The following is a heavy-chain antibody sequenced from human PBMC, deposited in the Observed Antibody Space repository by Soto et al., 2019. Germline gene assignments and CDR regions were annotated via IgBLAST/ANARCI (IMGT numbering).Heavy chain of an antibody. D-gene: IGHD3-10*01. CDR2: VYSADGT. J-gene: IGHJ4*02. CDR1: GFIVNGKKY. V-gene: IGHV3-53*01. Sequence: DVQVEESGGGLIQPGGSLRLSCAASGFIVNGKKYLTWVRQAPGKGLEWLSAVYSADGTFYADSVKGRFTVSLDNVKNTVYLQMNRLKTEDTAVYYCARGQQVSTIRGVQGFDYWGQGTLVTVSS. CDR3: ARGQQVSTIRGVQGFDY.